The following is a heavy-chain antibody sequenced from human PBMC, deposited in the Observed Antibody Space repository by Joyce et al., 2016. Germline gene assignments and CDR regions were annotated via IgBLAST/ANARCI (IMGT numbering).Heavy chain of an antibody. CDR1: GFTFDDYA. CDR2: LSWNSDTI. J-gene: IGHJ4*02. V-gene: IGHV3-9*01. CDR3: AKPSVAGTFDY. Sequence: EVQLVESGGGLVQPGRSLRLSCKASGFTFDDYAMHWVRQGPGKGREGVAGLSWNSDTIAYADSVKGRFTISRDNAKNSLSLQMTSLRTEDTALYYCAKPSVAGTFDYWGQGTLVTVSS. D-gene: IGHD3-10*01.